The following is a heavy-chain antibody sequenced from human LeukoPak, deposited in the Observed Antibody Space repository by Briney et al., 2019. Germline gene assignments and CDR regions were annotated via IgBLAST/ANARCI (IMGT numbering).Heavy chain of an antibody. J-gene: IGHJ4*02. Sequence: GGSLRLSCAASGFTFSRYWMYWVRQAPGKGLVWVSIINTDGSTTRYADSVKGRVTISRENARNTLYLQLNILTAEDMAVYYCAKAGGGNTGMSVDYWGQGALVTVSS. CDR3: AKAGGGNTGMSVDY. D-gene: IGHD5-18*01. CDR2: INTDGSTT. V-gene: IGHV3-74*01. CDR1: GFTFSRYW.